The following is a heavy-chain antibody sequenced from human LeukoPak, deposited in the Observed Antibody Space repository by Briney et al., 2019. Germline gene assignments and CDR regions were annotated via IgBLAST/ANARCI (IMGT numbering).Heavy chain of an antibody. Sequence: PSQTLSLTCTVSGGSISSGDYYWSWIRQPPGKSLEWIGYIYYSGSTYYNPSLKSRVTISVDPSKNQFSLKLSSVTAADTAVYYCARGTYSSSPSDYYYYYMDVWGKGTTVTVSS. CDR2: IYYSGST. CDR1: GGSISSGDYY. D-gene: IGHD6-13*01. V-gene: IGHV4-30-4*08. J-gene: IGHJ6*03. CDR3: ARGTYSSSPSDYYYYYMDV.